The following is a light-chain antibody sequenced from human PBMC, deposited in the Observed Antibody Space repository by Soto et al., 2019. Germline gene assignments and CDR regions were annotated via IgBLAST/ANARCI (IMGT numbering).Light chain of an antibody. V-gene: IGLV1-44*01. J-gene: IGLJ1*01. CDR2: SNH. Sequence: QSVLTQPPSASGTPGQTVTVSCSGSSSNIGSYTVNWYQQLPGTAPKLVIYSNHQRLSGVPDRFSGSKSGTSASLAISGLQSEDEADYYCAAWDDSLNGSVFGSGTKLTVL. CDR1: SSNIGSYT. CDR3: AAWDDSLNGSV.